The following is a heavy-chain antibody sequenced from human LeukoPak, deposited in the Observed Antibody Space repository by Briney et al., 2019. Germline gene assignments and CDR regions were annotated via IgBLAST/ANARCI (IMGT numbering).Heavy chain of an antibody. J-gene: IGHJ4*02. CDR1: GLTFNTAW. Sequence: GGSLRLSCVVSGLTFNTAWMSWVRQAPGKGLEWVGRIKSKDDGETTDYAAPVKGRFTISRDDSKNTQYLQMNSLKTEDTAVYYCTTDPGGYRRGYWGQGTLVTVSS. V-gene: IGHV3-15*01. D-gene: IGHD5-18*01. CDR3: TTDPGGYRRGY. CDR2: IKSKDDGETT.